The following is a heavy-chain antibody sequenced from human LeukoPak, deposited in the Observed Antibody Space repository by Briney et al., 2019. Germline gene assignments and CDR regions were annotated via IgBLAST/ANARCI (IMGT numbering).Heavy chain of an antibody. D-gene: IGHD3-10*01. CDR1: GFTFDDYA. CDR3: AKDKFDGSGSYYFDY. J-gene: IGHJ4*02. CDR2: ISWDGGRT. V-gene: IGHV3-43D*03. Sequence: GGSLRHSCAASGFTFDDYAMHWVRQAPGKGLEWVSLISWDGGRTYYADSVKGRFTISRDNSKNSLYLQMNSLRAEDTALYYCAKDKFDGSGSYYFDYWGQGTLVTVSS.